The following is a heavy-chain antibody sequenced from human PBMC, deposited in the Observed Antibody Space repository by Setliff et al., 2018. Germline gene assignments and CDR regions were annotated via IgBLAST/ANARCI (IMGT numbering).Heavy chain of an antibody. D-gene: IGHD2-15*01. J-gene: IGHJ3*02. CDR3: ARLPGYCNGGNCYGYYTFNI. Sequence: PSETLSLTCSVSGASISSDGYYWSWIRQPPGKGLEWIGSINYSGITYYSPSLKSRVIVSVDTSKNQFSLKLSSVTAADTAVYYCARLPGYCNGGNCYGYYTFNIWGQGTMVTVSS. CDR1: GASISSDGYY. CDR2: INYSGIT. V-gene: IGHV4-39*01.